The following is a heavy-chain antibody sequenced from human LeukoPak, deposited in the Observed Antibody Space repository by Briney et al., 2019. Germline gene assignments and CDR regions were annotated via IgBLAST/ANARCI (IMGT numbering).Heavy chain of an antibody. CDR1: GYTFTSYG. J-gene: IGHJ4*02. CDR2: INPNSGGT. CDR3: ASRDSSSFGYGY. Sequence: ASVKVCCKASGYTFTSYGISWVRQAPGQGLGWMGWINPNSGGTNYAQKFQGRVTMTRDTSISTAYMELSRLRSDDTAVYYCASRDSSSFGYGYWGQGTLVTVSS. D-gene: IGHD6-6*01. V-gene: IGHV1-2*02.